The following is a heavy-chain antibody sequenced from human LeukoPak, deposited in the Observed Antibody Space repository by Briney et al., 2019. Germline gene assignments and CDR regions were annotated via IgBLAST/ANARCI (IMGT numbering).Heavy chain of an antibody. CDR3: ARAPFN. D-gene: IGHD3-3*02. J-gene: IGHJ4*02. CDR1: GFTSGIYA. V-gene: IGHV3-53*01. CDR2: IYSGGST. Sequence: GGSLRLSCAVSGFTSGIYAVSWVRQAPGKGLEWVSVIYSGGSTYYADSVKGRFTISRDNSKNTLYLQMNSLRAEDTAVYYCARAPFNWGQGTLVTVSS.